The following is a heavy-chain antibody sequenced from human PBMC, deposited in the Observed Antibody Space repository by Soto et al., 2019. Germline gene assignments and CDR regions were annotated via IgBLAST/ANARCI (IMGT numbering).Heavy chain of an antibody. CDR2: ISAYNGNR. D-gene: IGHD2-15*01. Sequence: QVRLVQSGAEVRQPGASVKVSFTASGYAFTTYGFSWVRQAPGQGLEWMGWISAYNGNRNYAQNLQGRVTLTTDTSTSTAYMELRDLRSDDTAIYYCAREGLLGYWGQGTLVTVSS. V-gene: IGHV1-18*01. J-gene: IGHJ4*02. CDR1: GYAFTTYG. CDR3: AREGLLGY.